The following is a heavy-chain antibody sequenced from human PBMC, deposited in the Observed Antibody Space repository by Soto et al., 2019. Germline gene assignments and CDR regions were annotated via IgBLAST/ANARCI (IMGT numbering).Heavy chain of an antibody. D-gene: IGHD3-3*01. CDR2: IYYSGST. CDR3: ARSRTSYDFWSGYYFDD. V-gene: IGHV4-59*01. J-gene: IGHJ4*02. Sequence: SETLSLTCTVSGGSISSYYWSWIRQPPGKGLEWIGYIYYSGSTNYNPSLKSRVTISVDTSKNQFSLKLSSVTAADTAVYYCARSRTSYDFWSGYYFDDRGQGTRVTVSS. CDR1: GGSISSYY.